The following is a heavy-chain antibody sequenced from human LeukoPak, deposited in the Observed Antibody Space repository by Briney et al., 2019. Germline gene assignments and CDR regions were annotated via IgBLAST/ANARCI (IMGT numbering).Heavy chain of an antibody. Sequence: SETLSLTCAVYGGSFSGYYWSWIRQPPGKGLEWTGEINHSGSTNYNPSLKSRVTISLGTSKNQFSLTLTSATAADTAVYYCARGCSIAAAGTCYFDYWGQGTLVTVSS. D-gene: IGHD6-13*01. CDR2: INHSGST. CDR3: ARGCSIAAAGTCYFDY. CDR1: GGSFSGYY. J-gene: IGHJ4*02. V-gene: IGHV4-34*01.